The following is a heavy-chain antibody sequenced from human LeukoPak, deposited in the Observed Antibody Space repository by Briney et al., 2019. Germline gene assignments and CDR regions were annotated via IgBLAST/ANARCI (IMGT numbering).Heavy chain of an antibody. CDR2: ISVYNGNT. CDR3: ARASPYDFWSGYVY. J-gene: IGHJ4*02. CDR1: GYTFSNSG. Sequence: GASVKVSCKASGYTFSNSGISWMRQAPGQGLEWMGWISVYNGNTNYGDKSQGRVTMTTDTSTNTAYMELRSLRSDDTAVYYCARASPYDFWSGYVYWGQGTLVIVSS. V-gene: IGHV1-18*01. D-gene: IGHD3-3*01.